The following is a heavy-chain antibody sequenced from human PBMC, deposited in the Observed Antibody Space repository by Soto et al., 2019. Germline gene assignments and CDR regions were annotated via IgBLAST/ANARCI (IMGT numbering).Heavy chain of an antibody. Sequence: GGSQRLSCTASGINFRSYGRSWVRQAPGKGLEWVAAISASGGSTNYADSVKGRFAISRDNSKDTMYLRMNSLRAEDTAVYYCAKDRGIYYGSGSYYIWGRGTLVTVSS. D-gene: IGHD3-10*01. CDR3: AKDRGIYYGSGSYYI. CDR1: GINFRSYG. J-gene: IGHJ4*02. CDR2: ISASGGST. V-gene: IGHV3-23*01.